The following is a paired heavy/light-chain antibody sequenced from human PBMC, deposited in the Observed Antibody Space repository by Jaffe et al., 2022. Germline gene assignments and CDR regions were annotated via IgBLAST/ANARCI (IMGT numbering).Light chain of an antibody. CDR3: QQYYSTPHT. CDR2: WAS. V-gene: IGKV4-1*01. Sequence: DIVMTQSPDSLAVSLGERATINCKSSQSVLYSSNNKNYLAWYQQKPGQPPKLLIYWASTRESGVPDRFSGSGSGTDFTLTISSLQAEDVAVYYCQQYYSTPHTFGQGTKLEIK. J-gene: IGKJ2*01. CDR1: QSVLYSSNNKNY.
Heavy chain of an antibody. D-gene: IGHD3-22*01. V-gene: IGHV1-69*02. CDR2: IIPILGIA. CDR1: GGTFSSYT. CDR3: ARATLETYDSSGYSRPDY. Sequence: QVQLVQSGAEVKKPGSSVKVSCKASGGTFSSYTISWVRQAPGQGLEWMGRIIPILGIANYAQKFQGRVTITADKSTSTAYMELSSLRSEDTAVYYCARATLETYDSSGYSRPDYWGQGTLVTVSS. J-gene: IGHJ4*02.